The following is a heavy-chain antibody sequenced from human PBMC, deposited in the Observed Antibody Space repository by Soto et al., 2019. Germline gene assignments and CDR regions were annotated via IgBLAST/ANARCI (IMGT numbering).Heavy chain of an antibody. CDR3: ARGAGYYYGSGSPYLHFYSYYYYMDV. CDR1: GGTFSSYT. CDR2: IIPILGIA. V-gene: IGHV1-69*02. D-gene: IGHD3-10*01. Sequence: SVKVSCKASGGTFSSYTISWVRQAPGQGLEWMGRIIPILGIANYAQKFQGRVTITADKSTSTAYMELSSLRSEDTAVYYCARGAGYYYGSGSPYLHFYSYYYYMDVWGKGTTVTVSS. J-gene: IGHJ6*03.